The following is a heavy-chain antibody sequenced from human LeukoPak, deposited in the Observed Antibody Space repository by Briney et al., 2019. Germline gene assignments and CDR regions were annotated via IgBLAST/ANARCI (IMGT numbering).Heavy chain of an antibody. D-gene: IGHD6-13*01. CDR3: AKIGSRRSSWFFDY. CDR1: GFTFSSYA. CDR2: ISGSGGST. Sequence: GGSLRLSCAASGFTFSSYAMSWVRQAPGKGLDWVSAISGSGGSTYYADSVKGRFTISRDNSKNTLYLQMNSLRAEDTAVYYCAKIGSRRSSWFFDYWGQGTLVTVSS. V-gene: IGHV3-23*01. J-gene: IGHJ4*02.